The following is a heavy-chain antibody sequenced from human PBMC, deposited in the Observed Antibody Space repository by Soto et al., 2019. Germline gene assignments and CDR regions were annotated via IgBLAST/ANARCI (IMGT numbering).Heavy chain of an antibody. CDR1: GGSINTNNW. CDR2: IFHRGST. J-gene: IGHJ4*02. CDR3: ARGALTAPATFDY. Sequence: QVQLQESGPGLVNPSGTLSLTCAVSGGSINTNNWWSWVRQPPGKGLEWIGEIFHRGSTNYNPSFKSRVTISLDKSNDKFSLKLISVTAADTAVYYCARGALTAPATFDYWGQGTPVTVSS. D-gene: IGHD5-18*01. V-gene: IGHV4-4*02.